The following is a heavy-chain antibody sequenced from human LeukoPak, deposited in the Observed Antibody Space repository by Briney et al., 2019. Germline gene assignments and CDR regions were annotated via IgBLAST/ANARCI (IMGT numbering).Heavy chain of an antibody. CDR1: GGSISSGGYY. V-gene: IGHV4-31*03. CDR3: ARQNRNYCSGGSCYSSSDFDY. D-gene: IGHD2-15*01. Sequence: TPSQTLSLTCTVSGGSISSGGYYWSWLRQHPGKGLEWIGYIYYSGSTYYNPSLKSRVTISVDTSKNQFSLELSSVTAADTAVYYCARQNRNYCSGGSCYSSSDFDYWGQGTLVTVSS. J-gene: IGHJ4*02. CDR2: IYYSGST.